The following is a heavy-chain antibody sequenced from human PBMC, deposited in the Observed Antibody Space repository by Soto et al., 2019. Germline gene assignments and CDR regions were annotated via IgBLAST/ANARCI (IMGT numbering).Heavy chain of an antibody. Sequence: QVQLVESGGGVVQPGRSLRLSCAASGFTFSSYAMHWVRQAPGKGLEWVAVISYDGSNKYYADSVKGRFTISRDNSKNTLYLQMNSLRAEDTAVYYCARDKVKVVVAAIDYYYGMDVWCQGTTITVSS. D-gene: IGHD2-15*01. J-gene: IGHJ6*02. CDR3: ARDKVKVVVAAIDYYYGMDV. CDR2: ISYDGSNK. V-gene: IGHV3-30-3*01. CDR1: GFTFSSYA.